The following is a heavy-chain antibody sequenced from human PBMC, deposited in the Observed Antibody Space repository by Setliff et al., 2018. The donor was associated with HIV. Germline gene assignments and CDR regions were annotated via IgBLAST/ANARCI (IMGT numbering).Heavy chain of an antibody. CDR1: GTSITSTTYY. CDR2: IYYSGST. J-gene: IGHJ4*02. CDR3: ASYRKAERWLQLGGNFDY. V-gene: IGHV4-39*01. D-gene: IGHD5-12*01. Sequence: SETLSLTCTVSGTSITSTTYYWAWIRQPPGKGLEWIGDIYYSGSTFFGPSLRSRASMSVDTSKNQFSLKLSSVTAADTAVYYCASYRKAERWLQLGGNFDYWGQGTLVTVSS.